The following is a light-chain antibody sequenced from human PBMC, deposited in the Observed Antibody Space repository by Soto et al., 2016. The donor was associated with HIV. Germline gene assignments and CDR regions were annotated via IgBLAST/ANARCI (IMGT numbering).Light chain of an antibody. J-gene: IGKJ2*01. CDR2: ATS. Sequence: AIQMTQSPSSLSASLGDRVTITCRASQGIKNGLGWYQQKPGKAPKLLIYATSSLGGGVPSRFSGGGSGTDFTLTISSLQPEDSASYFCLQDYDRPYTFGQGTKLEIK. CDR1: QGIKNG. V-gene: IGKV1-6*01. CDR3: LQDYDRPYT.